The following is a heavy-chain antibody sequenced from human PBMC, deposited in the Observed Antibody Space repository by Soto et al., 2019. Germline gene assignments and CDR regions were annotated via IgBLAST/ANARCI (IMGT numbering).Heavy chain of an antibody. CDR1: GGSIRTSNHY. V-gene: IGHV4-39*01. CDR2: IYYSGNT. J-gene: IGHJ2*01. CDR3: ATGKPEYDIVTQPRSFDL. Sequence: QLQLQESGPGLVKPLETLSLSCIVSGGSIRTSNHYWGWIRQPPGKGLEWIGSIYYSGNTNYNPSIKCRVAISVDPSNNQFYLKVTSVTAADTAVYYCATGKPEYDIVTQPRSFDLWGRGTLVTVSS. D-gene: IGHD3-9*01.